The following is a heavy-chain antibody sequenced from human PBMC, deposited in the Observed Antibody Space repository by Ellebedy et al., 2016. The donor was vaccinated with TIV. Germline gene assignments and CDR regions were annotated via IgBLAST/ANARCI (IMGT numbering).Heavy chain of an antibody. D-gene: IGHD5-18*01. J-gene: IGHJ2*01. V-gene: IGHV4-4*02. Sequence: SETLSLTCAVSGDSISSSYWWSWVRQPPGKGLEWIGEISQSRSTNYNPSLKSRVTISVDTSKNQFSLKLSYVTAADTAVYYCARHTWIQLWLGYFDLWGRGTLVTVSS. CDR3: ARHTWIQLWLGYFDL. CDR1: GDSISSSYW. CDR2: ISQSRST.